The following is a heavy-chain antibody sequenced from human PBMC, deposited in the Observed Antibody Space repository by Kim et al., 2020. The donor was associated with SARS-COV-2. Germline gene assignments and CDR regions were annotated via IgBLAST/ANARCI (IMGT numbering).Heavy chain of an antibody. CDR1: GYTFTSYD. V-gene: IGHV1-8*01. CDR2: MNPNSGNT. Sequence: ASVKVSCKASGYTFTSYDINWVRQATGQGLEWMGWMNPNSGNTGYAQKFQGRVTMTRNTSISTAYMELSSLRSEDTAVYYCARKNMDIVVVPAARRGEFWYFDLWGRGTLVTVSS. J-gene: IGHJ2*01. D-gene: IGHD2-2*03. CDR3: ARKNMDIVVVPAARRGEFWYFDL.